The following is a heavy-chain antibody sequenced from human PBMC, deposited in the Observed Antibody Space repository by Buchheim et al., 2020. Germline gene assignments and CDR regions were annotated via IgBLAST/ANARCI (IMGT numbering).Heavy chain of an antibody. J-gene: IGHJ4*02. CDR1: GFTVSSNY. V-gene: IGHV3-66*02. D-gene: IGHD3-22*01. CDR2: LYSGGTT. CDR3: ASDRDYYYDSRGNYYDTSGYKFDY. Sequence: EVQLVESGGGLVQPGGSLRLSCTASGFTVSSNYMNWVRQAPGKGLEWVSVLYSGGTTYYADSVKGRFTISRDNSKNTLWLQMNSLRAEDTAVYYCASDRDYYYDSRGNYYDTSGYKFDYWGQGTL.